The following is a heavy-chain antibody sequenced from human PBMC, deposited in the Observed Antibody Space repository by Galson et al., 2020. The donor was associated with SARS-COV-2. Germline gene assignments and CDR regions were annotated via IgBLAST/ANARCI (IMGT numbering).Heavy chain of an antibody. CDR2: INPNSGGT. CDR1: GYTFTGYY. J-gene: IGHJ6*02. D-gene: IGHD3-3*01. V-gene: IGHV1-2*04. CDR3: ARGPDFEYYDFWSGYSPYYYYGMDV. Sequence: ASVQVSCKASGYTFTGYYMHWVRQAPGQGLEWMGWINPNSGGTNYAQKFQGWVTMTRDTSISTAYMELSRLRSDDTAVYYCARGPDFEYYDFWSGYSPYYYYGMDVWGQGTTVTVSS.